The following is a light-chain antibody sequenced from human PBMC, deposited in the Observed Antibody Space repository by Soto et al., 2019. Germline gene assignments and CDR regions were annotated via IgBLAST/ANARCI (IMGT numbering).Light chain of an antibody. CDR3: CSFAATNHVV. CDR2: DVS. CDR1: SGDVGAYNY. V-gene: IGLV2-11*01. Sequence: QSALTQPRSVSGSPGQSVTISCTGTSGDVGAYNYVSWYQQHPGKAPKLIIFDVSKRPSGVPDHFSGSKSGNTASLTISGLQAEDEADYYCCSFAATNHVVIGGGTKLTVL. J-gene: IGLJ2*01.